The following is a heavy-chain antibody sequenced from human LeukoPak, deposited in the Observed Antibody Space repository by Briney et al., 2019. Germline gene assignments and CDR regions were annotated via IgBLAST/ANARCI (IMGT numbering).Heavy chain of an antibody. D-gene: IGHD3-10*01. J-gene: IGHJ5*02. V-gene: IGHV4-59*08. CDR1: GGSISGYY. CDR3: ARQVYHSGSGNWFDP. CDR2: IYSSGTS. Sequence: NPSETLTLTCSLSGGSISGYYWSWIRQPPRKGLEWIAYIYSSGTSNSNPSLMSRFTISGETSKNQFSLKLSSVTAADTAVYYCARQVYHSGSGNWFDPWGQGTLVTVSS.